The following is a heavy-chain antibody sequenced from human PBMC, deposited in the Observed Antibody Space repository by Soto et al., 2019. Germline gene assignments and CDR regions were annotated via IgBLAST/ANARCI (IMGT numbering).Heavy chain of an antibody. CDR2: IKQDGSEK. CDR3: ARDPNIVATITAIYYYYGMDV. J-gene: IGHJ6*02. CDR1: GFTFSSYW. Sequence: EVQLVESGGGLVQPGGSLRLSCAASGFTFSSYWMSWVRQAPGKWLEWVANIKQDGSEKYYVDSVKGRFTISRDNAKNSLYLQMNSLRAEDTAVYYFARDPNIVATITAIYYYYGMDVWGQGTTVTVSS. D-gene: IGHD5-12*01. V-gene: IGHV3-7*01.